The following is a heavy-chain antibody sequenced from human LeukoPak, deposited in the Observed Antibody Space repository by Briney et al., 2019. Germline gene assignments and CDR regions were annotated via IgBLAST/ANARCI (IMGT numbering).Heavy chain of an antibody. V-gene: IGHV3-53*01. Sequence: GGSLRLSCAASGFTVSSNYMSWVRQAPGKGLEWVSVIYSGGSTYYADSVKGRFTISRDNSKNTLYLQMNSLRAEDTAVYYCARDRSSNEYYFDYWGQGTLVTVSS. CDR2: IYSGGST. CDR1: GFTVSSNY. J-gene: IGHJ4*02. CDR3: ARDRSSNEYYFDY. D-gene: IGHD2-2*01.